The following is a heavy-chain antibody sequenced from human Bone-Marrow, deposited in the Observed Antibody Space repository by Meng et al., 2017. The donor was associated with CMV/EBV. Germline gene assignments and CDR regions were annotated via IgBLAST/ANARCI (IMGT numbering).Heavy chain of an antibody. CDR2: INPNSGGT. CDR3: ARAHCSSTSCLIDY. Sequence: QGRLVQAGAEVKKPGASVKVSCKASGYTFTGYYMHWVRQAPGQGLEWMGWINPNSGGTNYAQKFQGRVTMTRDTSISTAYMKLSRLRSDDTAVYYCARAHCSSTSCLIDYWGQGTLVTVSS. D-gene: IGHD2-2*01. V-gene: IGHV1-2*02. CDR1: GYTFTGYY. J-gene: IGHJ4*02.